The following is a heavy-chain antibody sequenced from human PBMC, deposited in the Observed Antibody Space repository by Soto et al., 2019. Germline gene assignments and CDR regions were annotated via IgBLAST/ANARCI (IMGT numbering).Heavy chain of an antibody. J-gene: IGHJ4*02. V-gene: IGHV4-31*03. CDR2: IYNSGST. CDR3: ARSSRASFEY. Sequence: QVQLQESGPGLVKPSQTLSLTCTVSGGSISNGGYYWSWIRQHPGKGLEWIGYIYNSGSTYYNPSLKSRITISANTSKNQFSLKVSSVTAADTAVYYCARSSRASFEYWGQGTLVTVSS. CDR1: GGSISNGGYY.